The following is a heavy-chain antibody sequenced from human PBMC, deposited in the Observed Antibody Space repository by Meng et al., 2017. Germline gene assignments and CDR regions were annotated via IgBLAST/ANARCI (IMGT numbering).Heavy chain of an antibody. CDR2: IYSSGST. J-gene: IGHJ1*01. V-gene: IGHV3-53*04. CDR3: ARAAYSSSWHPYFQH. D-gene: IGHD6-13*01. Sequence: GSLKISCAASGFTVSSNYMSWVRQAPGKGLEWVSVIYSSGSTYCADSVKGRFTISRHNSKNTLYLQMNSLRAEDTAVYYCARAAYSSSWHPYFQHWGQGTLVTVSS. CDR1: GFTVSSNY.